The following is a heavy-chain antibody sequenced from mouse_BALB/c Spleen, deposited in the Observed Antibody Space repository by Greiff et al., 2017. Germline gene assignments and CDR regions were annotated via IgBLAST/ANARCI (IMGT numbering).Heavy chain of an antibody. CDR1: GFTFSSYA. CDR2: ISSGGSYT. D-gene: IGHD2-4*01. Sequence: EVKLMESGGGLVKPGGSLKLSCAASGFTFSSYAMSWVRQSPEKRLEWVAEISSGGSYTYYPDTVTGRFTISRDNAKNTLYLEMSSLRSEDTAMYYCARGGITTRGVMDYWGQGTSVTVSS. V-gene: IGHV5-9-4*01. CDR3: ARGGITTRGVMDY. J-gene: IGHJ4*01.